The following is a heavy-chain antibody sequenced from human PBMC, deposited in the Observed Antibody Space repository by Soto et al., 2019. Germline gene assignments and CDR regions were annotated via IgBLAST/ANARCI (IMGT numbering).Heavy chain of an antibody. D-gene: IGHD6-13*01. J-gene: IGHJ4*02. Sequence: EVQLVESGGGLVQPGGSLRLSCAASGFTFSSYSMNWVRQAPGKGLEWVSYISSSSSTIYYADSVKGRFTISRDNAKNSGYLQMNSPRADDTALYYCESSSWHFDYWGQGTLVTVS. CDR2: ISSSSSTI. CDR3: ESSSWHFDY. CDR1: GFTFSSYS. V-gene: IGHV3-48*01.